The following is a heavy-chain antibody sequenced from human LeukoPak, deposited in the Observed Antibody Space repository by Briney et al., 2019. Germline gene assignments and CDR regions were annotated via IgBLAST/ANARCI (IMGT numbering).Heavy chain of an antibody. CDR1: GFTFSSYS. J-gene: IGHJ4*02. D-gene: IGHD5-18*01. Sequence: SGGSLRLSCAASGFTFSSYSMNWVRQAPGKGLEWVSSISSSSSYIYYADSVKGRFTISRDNAKNSLYLQMNSLRAEDTAVYYCARDPDTAMIYFDYWGQGTLVTVSS. V-gene: IGHV3-21*01. CDR3: ARDPDTAMIYFDY. CDR2: ISSSSSYI.